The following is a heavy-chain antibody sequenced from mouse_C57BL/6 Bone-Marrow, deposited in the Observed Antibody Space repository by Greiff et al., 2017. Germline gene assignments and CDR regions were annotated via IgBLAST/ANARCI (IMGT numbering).Heavy chain of an antibody. CDR1: GFTFSSYA. CDR3: ARDRDGSSLNGYLDV. CDR2: ISDGGSYT. D-gene: IGHD1-1*01. Sequence: EVQVVESGGGLVKPGGSLKLSCAASGFTFSSYAMSWVRQTPEKRLEWVATISDGGSYTYYPDNVKGRFTISRDNAKNNLYLQLSHLKSEDTAMYYCARDRDGSSLNGYLDVWGTGTTVTVSS. V-gene: IGHV5-4*01. J-gene: IGHJ1*03.